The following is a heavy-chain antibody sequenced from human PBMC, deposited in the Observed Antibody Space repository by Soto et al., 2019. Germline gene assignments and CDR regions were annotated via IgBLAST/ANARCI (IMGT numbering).Heavy chain of an antibody. CDR1: GFTFSSYS. Sequence: GGSLRLSCAASGFTFSSYSMNWVRQAPGKGLEWVSYISSSSSTIYYADSVKGRFTISRDNSENSLYLQMNSLRTEDTALYYCAKEDSIVGASLGFDYWGQGTLVTVSS. D-gene: IGHD1-26*01. J-gene: IGHJ4*02. V-gene: IGHV3-48*04. CDR2: ISSSSSTI. CDR3: AKEDSIVGASLGFDY.